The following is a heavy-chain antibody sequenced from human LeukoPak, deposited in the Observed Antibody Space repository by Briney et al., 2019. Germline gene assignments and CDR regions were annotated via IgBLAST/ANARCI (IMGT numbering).Heavy chain of an antibody. J-gene: IGHJ4*02. CDR2: IWYDGSNK. V-gene: IGHV3-33*06. Sequence: PGRSLRLSCAASGFTFSSYGMHWVRQAPGKGLEWVAVIWYDGSNKYYADSVKGRFTISRDNSKNTLYLQMNSLRAEDTAVYYCANSGLLRDPFNYWGQGTLVTVSS. CDR3: ANSGLLRDPFNY. D-gene: IGHD2/OR15-2a*01. CDR1: GFTFSSYG.